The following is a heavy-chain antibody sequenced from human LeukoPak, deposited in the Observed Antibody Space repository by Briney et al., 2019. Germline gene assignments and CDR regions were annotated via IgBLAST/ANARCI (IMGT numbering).Heavy chain of an antibody. D-gene: IGHD4-17*01. CDR2: IYYSGST. CDR1: GGSISSYY. Sequence: SETLSLTCTVSGGSISSYYWSWIRQPPGKGLEWIGYIYYSGSTNYNPSLKSRVTISVDTSKNQFSLKLTSVTAADTAVYYCARSYGDYITGAYAFDVWGQGTMVTVSS. J-gene: IGHJ3*01. CDR3: ARSYGDYITGAYAFDV. V-gene: IGHV4-59*08.